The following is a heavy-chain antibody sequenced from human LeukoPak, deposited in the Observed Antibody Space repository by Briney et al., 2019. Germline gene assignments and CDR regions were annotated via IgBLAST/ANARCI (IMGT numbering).Heavy chain of an antibody. CDR3: ARVRGGGYSYGLYYFDY. V-gene: IGHV3-66*01. CDR1: GFTFSSYG. J-gene: IGHJ4*02. D-gene: IGHD5-18*01. CDR2: IYSGGST. Sequence: GGSLRLSCAASGFTFSSYGMHWVRQAPGKGLEWVSVIYSGGSTYYADSVKGRFTISRDNSKNTLYLQMNSLRAEDTAVYYCARVRGGGYSYGLYYFDYWGQGTLVTVSS.